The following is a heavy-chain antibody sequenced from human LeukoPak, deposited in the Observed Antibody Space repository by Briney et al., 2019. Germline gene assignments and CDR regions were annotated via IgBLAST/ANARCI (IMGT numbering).Heavy chain of an antibody. CDR1: GFTFSSYC. Sequence: GGSLRLSCAASGFTFSSYCMHWVRQAPGKGLVWVSRINSDGSSTSYADSVKGRFTISRDNAKNTLYLQMNSLRAEDTAVYYCARDLSSSSPTPYGMDVWGQGTTVTVSS. CDR3: ARDLSSSSPTPYGMDV. D-gene: IGHD6-13*01. J-gene: IGHJ6*02. V-gene: IGHV3-74*01. CDR2: INSDGSST.